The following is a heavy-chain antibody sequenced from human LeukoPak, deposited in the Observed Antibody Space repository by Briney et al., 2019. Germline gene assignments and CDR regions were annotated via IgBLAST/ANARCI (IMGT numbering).Heavy chain of an antibody. Sequence: PSETLSLTCTVSGGSISSYYWSWIRQPPGKGLEWIGYIYYSGSTNYNPSLKSRVTISVDTSKNQFSLKLSSVTAADTAVYYCARQPRLSYFDYWGQGTLVTVSS. CDR1: GGSISSYY. V-gene: IGHV4-59*08. CDR3: ARQPRLSYFDY. CDR2: IYYSGST. J-gene: IGHJ4*02.